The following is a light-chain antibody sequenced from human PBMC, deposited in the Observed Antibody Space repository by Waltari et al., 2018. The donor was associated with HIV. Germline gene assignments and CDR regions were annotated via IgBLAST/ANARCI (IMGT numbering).Light chain of an antibody. V-gene: IGLV2-14*01. CDR1: LVHAAACKF. Sequence: QSALTHTASVSESHQQSLTISCTGTLVHAAACKFVHWSQHHPGKAPKLMIYEVRNRPSGVSDRFSGSKSGNTASLTVSGLQAEDEADYYCSSCAGSSNLVFGGGTKLTVL. J-gene: IGLJ3*02. CDR2: EVR. CDR3: SSCAGSSNLV.